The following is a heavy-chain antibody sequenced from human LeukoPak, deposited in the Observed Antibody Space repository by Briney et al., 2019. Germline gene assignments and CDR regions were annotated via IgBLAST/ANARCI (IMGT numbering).Heavy chain of an antibody. V-gene: IGHV3-33*01. D-gene: IGHD1-1*01. J-gene: IGHJ6*02. CDR2: IWYDGTNK. CDR1: GFTFSIYG. Sequence: GRSLRLSCAASGFTFSIYGMDWVRQAPGKGLEWVAVIWYDGTNKYYGDSVEGRFTISRDNSKDTLYLQMNSLRAEDTAVYYCARNWNDVKSLNYYYFGIDVWGQGTTVTVSS. CDR3: ARNWNDVKSLNYYYFGIDV.